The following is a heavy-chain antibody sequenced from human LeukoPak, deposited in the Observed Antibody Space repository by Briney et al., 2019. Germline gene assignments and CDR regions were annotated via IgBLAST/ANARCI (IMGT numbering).Heavy chain of an antibody. J-gene: IGHJ6*03. V-gene: IGHV3-48*01. CDR3: ARGEGDYGDYGGDYYFYMDV. CDR2: IDSGGGTV. CDR1: GFTFSSYS. Sequence: TGGSLRLSCAASGFTFSSYSMNWVRQAPEKGLEWVSYIDSGGGTVFYGDSVKGRFTISRDNAKNSLYLQMKSLRAEDTAVYYCARGEGDYGDYGGDYYFYMDVWGKGTTVTVSS. D-gene: IGHD4-17*01.